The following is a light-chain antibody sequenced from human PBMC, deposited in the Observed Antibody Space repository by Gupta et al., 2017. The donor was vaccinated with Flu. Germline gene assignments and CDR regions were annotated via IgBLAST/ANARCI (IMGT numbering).Light chain of an antibody. Sequence: GTLSLAPGESATLSCRASQSVTSNFLAWYQEKPGRAPRLLIYGASSRATGVPDRFRGSGSGTXFMLTIXRLEPEDFAVYYCRRYGLSGWTFGXGTKVEVK. CDR1: QSVTSNF. CDR2: GAS. J-gene: IGKJ1*01. CDR3: RRYGLSGWT. V-gene: IGKV3-20*01.